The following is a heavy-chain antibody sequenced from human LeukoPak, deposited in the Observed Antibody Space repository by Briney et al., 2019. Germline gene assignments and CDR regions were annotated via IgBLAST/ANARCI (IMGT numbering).Heavy chain of an antibody. D-gene: IGHD3-22*01. J-gene: IGHJ4*02. CDR1: GGSISSYY. Sequence: PSGTLSLTCSVSGGSISSYYWSWIRQPAGKGLEWIGRIYASGGTDYNPSLKSRVTMSVDTSKNQFSLKLWSVTAADTAVYYCARESKSYDGSGYYHDSWGQGTLVTVSS. V-gene: IGHV4-4*07. CDR3: ARESKSYDGSGYYHDS. CDR2: IYASGGT.